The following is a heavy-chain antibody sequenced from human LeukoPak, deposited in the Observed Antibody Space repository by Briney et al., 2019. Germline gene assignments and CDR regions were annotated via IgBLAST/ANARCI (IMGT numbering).Heavy chain of an antibody. V-gene: IGHV3-23*01. CDR1: GFTFSSYA. CDR3: ATMHPYYDGRGYWVQ. CDR2: ISISGGST. J-gene: IGHJ4*02. Sequence: GESLRLSCAASGFTFSSYAMSWVRQAPGKGLEWVSGISISGGSTSYADSVKGRFTISRDNPRNTLYMETNSLRAEDTALYYCATMHPYYDGRGYWVQWGQGTLVTVSS. D-gene: IGHD3-22*01.